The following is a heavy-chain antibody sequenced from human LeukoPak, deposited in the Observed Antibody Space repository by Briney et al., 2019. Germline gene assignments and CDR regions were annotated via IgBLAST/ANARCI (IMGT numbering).Heavy chain of an antibody. J-gene: IGHJ4*02. V-gene: IGHV1-69*13. D-gene: IGHD5-24*01. CDR3: ARQRYYPKEMVYYFDY. CDR2: IIPIFVTT. CDR1: GGTFSSYA. Sequence: ASVKVSCKASGGTFSSYAISWVRQAPGQGLEWMGGIIPIFVTTNYAQKFQGRVTITADESTSTAYMELSSLRSEDTAVYYCARQRYYPKEMVYYFDYWGQGTLVIVSS.